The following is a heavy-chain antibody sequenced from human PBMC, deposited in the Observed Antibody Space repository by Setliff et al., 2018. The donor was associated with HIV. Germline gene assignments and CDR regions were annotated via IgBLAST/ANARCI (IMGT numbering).Heavy chain of an antibody. CDR1: GFTFSDHY. CDR3: ARGRLLWSGSYYYYHMDV. V-gene: IGHV3-72*01. J-gene: IGHJ6*03. Sequence: GGSLRLSCAASGFTFSDHYMDWVRQAPGKGLEWVGRSRNKANSYTTEYAASVKGRFTISRDDSKNSLYLQMNSLKTEDTAVYYCARGRLLWSGSYYYYHMDVWGKGTTVTVSS. CDR2: SRNKANSYTT. D-gene: IGHD3-10*01.